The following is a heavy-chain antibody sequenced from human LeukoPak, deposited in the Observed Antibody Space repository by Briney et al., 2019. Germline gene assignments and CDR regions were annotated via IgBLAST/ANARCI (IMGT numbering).Heavy chain of an antibody. D-gene: IGHD3-10*01. CDR3: ARDRDYYGSGSHYDAFDI. J-gene: IGHJ3*02. CDR2: ISYDGSNK. V-gene: IGHV3-30*04. CDR1: GFTFSSYA. Sequence: GGSLRLSCAASGFTFSSYAMHWVRQAPGKGLEWVAVISYDGSNKYYADFVKGRFTISRDNSKNTLYLQMNSLRAEDTAVYYCARDRDYYGSGSHYDAFDIWGQGTMVTVSS.